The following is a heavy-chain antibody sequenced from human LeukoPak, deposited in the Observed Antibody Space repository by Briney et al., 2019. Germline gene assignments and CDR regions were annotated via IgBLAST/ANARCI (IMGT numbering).Heavy chain of an antibody. CDR3: AKDGGGVSGGFDI. D-gene: IGHD3-16*01. CDR1: GFTFSSYA. J-gene: IGHJ3*02. V-gene: IGHV3-23*01. CDR2: ISGSGGST. Sequence: GGSLRLSCAASGFTFSSYAMSWVRQAPGKGLEWVSAISGSGGSTYYADSVKGRFTISRDNSKNTLYLEMNILRAEDTALYYCAKDGGGVSGGFDIWGQGTMVTVSS.